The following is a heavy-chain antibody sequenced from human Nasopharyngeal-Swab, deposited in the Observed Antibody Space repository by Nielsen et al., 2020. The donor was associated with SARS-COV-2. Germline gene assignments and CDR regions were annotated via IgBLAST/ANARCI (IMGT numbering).Heavy chain of an antibody. CDR2: ISGSGGST. Sequence: GGSLRLSWAASGFTFSSYAMSWVRQAPGKGLEWVSAISGSGGSTYYADSVKGRFTISRDNSKNTLYLQMNSLRAEDTAVYYCAKAPAAYYDILIGYYYYGMDVWGQGTTVTVSS. V-gene: IGHV3-23*01. CDR1: GFTFSSYA. J-gene: IGHJ6*02. CDR3: AKAPAAYYDILIGYYYYGMDV. D-gene: IGHD3-9*01.